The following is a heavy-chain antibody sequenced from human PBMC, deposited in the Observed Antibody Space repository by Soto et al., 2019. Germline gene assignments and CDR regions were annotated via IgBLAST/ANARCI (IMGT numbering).Heavy chain of an antibody. Sequence: QVQLVQAGAEVLKPGSSVTVSCKVSGDTFRSYVIAWVRQAPGQGLEWMGGIIPVLGTTDYAQRFQGRVTMTADESTNTSYMQLSTLRAEDTAVYYCAAYHGASGGTRWFDPWGQGTLVIVSS. CDR2: IIPVLGTT. J-gene: IGHJ5*02. CDR3: AAYHGASGGTRWFDP. D-gene: IGHD6-13*01. CDR1: GDTFRSYV. V-gene: IGHV1-69*01.